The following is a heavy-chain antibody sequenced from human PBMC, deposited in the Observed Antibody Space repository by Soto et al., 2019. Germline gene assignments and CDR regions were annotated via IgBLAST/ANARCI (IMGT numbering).Heavy chain of an antibody. Sequence: QVQLVQSGAEVKKPGASVKVSCKASGYTFTSYYMHWVRQAPGQGLEWMGIINPSGGSTSYAQKFQGRVTMTRDTSTCPVYMELSSLRSEETAVYYCARDPSRAATTNFDYWGQGTLVTVSS. CDR1: GYTFTSYY. V-gene: IGHV1-46*01. CDR2: INPSGGST. D-gene: IGHD6-25*01. J-gene: IGHJ4*02. CDR3: ARDPSRAATTNFDY.